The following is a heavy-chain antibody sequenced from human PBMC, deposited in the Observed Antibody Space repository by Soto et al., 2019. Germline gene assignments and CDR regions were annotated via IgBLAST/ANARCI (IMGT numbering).Heavy chain of an antibody. CDR3: AREGEEDYYDSSGYYSGMDV. CDR1: GFTFSSYG. V-gene: IGHV3-21*05. D-gene: IGHD3-22*01. CDR2: ISSSSSYI. J-gene: IGHJ6*02. Sequence: EVQLVESGGGLVQPGGSLRLSCAASGFTFSSYGMNWVRQAPGKGLAWVSYISSSSSYIYYADSVKGRFTISRDNAKNSLYLQMNSLRAEDTAVYYCAREGEEDYYDSSGYYSGMDVWGQGTTVTVSS.